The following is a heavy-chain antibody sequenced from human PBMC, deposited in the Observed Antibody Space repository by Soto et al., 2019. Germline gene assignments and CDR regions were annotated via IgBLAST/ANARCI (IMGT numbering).Heavy chain of an antibody. Sequence: DSVKVSCKASGYTFTSYDINWVRQATGQGLEWMGWMNPNSGNTGYAQKFQGRVTMTRNTSISTAYMELSSLRSEDTAVYYCARGDRSYYAFWSGYSKWFRPWRQGSLV. CDR1: GYTFTSYD. V-gene: IGHV1-8*01. CDR2: MNPNSGNT. D-gene: IGHD3-3*01. J-gene: IGHJ5*02. CDR3: ARGDRSYYAFWSGYSKWFRP.